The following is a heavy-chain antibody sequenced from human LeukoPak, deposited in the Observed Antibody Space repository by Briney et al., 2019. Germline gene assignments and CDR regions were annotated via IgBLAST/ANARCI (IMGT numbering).Heavy chain of an antibody. CDR1: GFTLDNYG. V-gene: IGHV3-20*04. D-gene: IGHD5-12*01. CDR3: ARDLGWLHYAD. Sequence: GGSLRLSCAASGFTLDNYGINWFRKAPGKGLEWVSRIHWNGGRTGYADSVKGRFTISRDNAKNTLYLQMNSLRADDTAIYYCARDLGWLHYADWGQGTLVTVSS. J-gene: IGHJ4*02. CDR2: IHWNGGRT.